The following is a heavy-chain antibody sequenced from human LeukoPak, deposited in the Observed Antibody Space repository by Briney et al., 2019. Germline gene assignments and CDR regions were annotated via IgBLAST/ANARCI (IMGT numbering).Heavy chain of an antibody. CDR2: IYYTGT. D-gene: IGHD7-27*01. V-gene: IGHV4-59*02. CDR1: GGSVTGYY. CDR3: ASRKLGNDY. J-gene: IGHJ4*02. Sequence: AGTLSLTCTVSGGSVTGYYWSWIRQPPGKGLEWIGYIYYTGTSYNPSLKIRVTISADTYKNQFSLKLTSVTAADTAVYYCASRKLGNDYWGQGTLVTVSS.